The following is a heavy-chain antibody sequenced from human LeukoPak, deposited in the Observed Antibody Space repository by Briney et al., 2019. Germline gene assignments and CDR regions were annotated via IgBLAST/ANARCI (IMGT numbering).Heavy chain of an antibody. CDR2: IYPGDSDT. CDR3: ARPVDRGWYSLTD. D-gene: IGHD6-19*01. CDR1: GYSFTSYW. J-gene: IGHJ4*02. V-gene: IGHV5-51*01. Sequence: GESLKISCKGSGYSFTSYWIGWVRQLPGKGLEWMGIIYPGDSDTRYSPSFQGQVTISADKSISIAYLQWSSLKASDTAMYYCARPVDRGWYSLTDWGQGTPATASS.